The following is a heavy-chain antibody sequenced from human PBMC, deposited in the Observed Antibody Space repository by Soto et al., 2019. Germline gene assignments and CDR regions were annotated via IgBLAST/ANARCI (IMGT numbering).Heavy chain of an antibody. J-gene: IGHJ3*02. CDR3: ARLERLVGNCSGGSCLVDAFDI. Sequence: ASVKVSCKASGYTFTSYAMHWVRQAPGQRLEWMGWINAGNGNTKYSQKFQGRVTITRDTSASTAYMELSSLRSGDTAVYYCARLERLVGNCSGGSCLVDAFDIWGQGTMVTVSS. CDR2: INAGNGNT. CDR1: GYTFTSYA. D-gene: IGHD2-15*01. V-gene: IGHV1-3*01.